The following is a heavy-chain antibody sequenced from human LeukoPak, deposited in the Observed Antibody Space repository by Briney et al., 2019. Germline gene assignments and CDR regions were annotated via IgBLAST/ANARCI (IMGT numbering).Heavy chain of an antibody. Sequence: GGSLRVSCAASGFTFSSYSMNWVRQAPGKGLEWGSSISGSSGYIYYADSVKGRFTISRDNAKNSLYLQMNSLRAEDTAVYYCARVGITSLSDAFDIWGQGTMVTVSS. CDR2: ISGSSGYI. J-gene: IGHJ3*02. D-gene: IGHD3-16*01. CDR3: ARVGITSLSDAFDI. CDR1: GFTFSSYS. V-gene: IGHV3-21*03.